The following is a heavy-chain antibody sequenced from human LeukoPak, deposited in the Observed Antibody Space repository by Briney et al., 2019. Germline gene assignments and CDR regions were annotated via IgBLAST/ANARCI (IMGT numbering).Heavy chain of an antibody. CDR1: GGSISSSSYY. V-gene: IGHV4-39*01. Sequence: PSETLSLTCTVSGGSISSSSYYWGWIRQPPGKGLEWIGSIYYSGSTYYNPSLKSRVTISVDTSKNQFSLKLSSVTAADTAVYYCATRGDCSSTSCYRYYYYMDVWGKGTTVTVSS. CDR3: ATRGDCSSTSCYRYYYYMDV. CDR2: IYYSGST. J-gene: IGHJ6*03. D-gene: IGHD2-2*01.